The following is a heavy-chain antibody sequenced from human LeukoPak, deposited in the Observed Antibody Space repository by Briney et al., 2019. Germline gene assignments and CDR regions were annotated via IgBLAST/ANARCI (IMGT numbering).Heavy chain of an antibody. CDR2: INPNSGNT. CDR3: ARGFRYCSNGVCYNYYYGMDV. J-gene: IGHJ6*02. CDR1: GYTFTSYG. D-gene: IGHD2-8*01. V-gene: IGHV1-8*02. Sequence: ASVKVSCKASGYTFTSYGISWVRQAPGQGLEWMGWINPNSGNTGYEQKFQGRVNMTRNTSISTAYMELSSLRSEDTAVYYCARGFRYCSNGVCYNYYYGMDVWGQGTTVTVS.